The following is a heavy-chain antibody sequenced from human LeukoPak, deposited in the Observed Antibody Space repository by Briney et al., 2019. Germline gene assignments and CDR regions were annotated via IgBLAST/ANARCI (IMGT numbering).Heavy chain of an antibody. CDR3: ARVFWSGYSYFDY. V-gene: IGHV4-38-2*02. CDR2: IYHSGST. CDR1: DYSINSGYY. Sequence: SETLSLTCTVSDYSINSGYYWDWIRQPPGKGLEWIGSIYHSGSTYYNPSLKSRVTISVDTSKNQFSLKLSPVTAADTAVYYCARVFWSGYSYFDYWGQGTLVTVSS. J-gene: IGHJ4*02. D-gene: IGHD3-3*01.